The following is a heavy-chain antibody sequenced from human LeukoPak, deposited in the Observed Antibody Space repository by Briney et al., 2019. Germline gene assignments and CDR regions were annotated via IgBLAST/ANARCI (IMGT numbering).Heavy chain of an antibody. Sequence: SVKLSCTASGGTFSSYAISWVRQAPGQGLEWMGGIIPIFGTANYAHKCQGRVTITTDESTSTAYMELSSLRSEDTAVYYCARDKAGGEYQLLGHWFDPWGQGTLVTVSS. J-gene: IGHJ5*02. D-gene: IGHD2-2*01. CDR1: GGTFSSYA. V-gene: IGHV1-69*05. CDR2: IIPIFGTA. CDR3: ARDKAGGEYQLLGHWFDP.